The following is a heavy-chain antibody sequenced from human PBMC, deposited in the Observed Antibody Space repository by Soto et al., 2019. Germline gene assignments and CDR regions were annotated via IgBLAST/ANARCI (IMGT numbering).Heavy chain of an antibody. Sequence: PSDPLCLTCTASSPTPRRYLVSWILQPPGQGLEWIGYIYYSGSTNYNPSLKSRVTISVDTSKSQFSLRLSSVSAADTAVYFCSINDTAATEIYTRAQH. CDR3: SINDTAATEIYTRAQH. CDR2: IYYSGST. J-gene: IGHJ1*01. D-gene: IGHD3-22*01. CDR1: SPTPRRYL. V-gene: IGHV4-59*08.